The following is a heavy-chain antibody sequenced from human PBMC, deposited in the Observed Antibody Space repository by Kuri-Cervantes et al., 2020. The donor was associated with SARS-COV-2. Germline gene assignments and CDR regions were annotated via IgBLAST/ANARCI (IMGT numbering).Heavy chain of an antibody. CDR3: AREAFGYCSGGSCYSHY. CDR2: IKQDGSGQ. V-gene: IGHV3-7*01. CDR1: GFTFSSYW. Sequence: GGSLRLSCAASGFTFSSYWMNWVRQAPGKGLEWVANIKQDGSGQYYVDSVKGRFTISRDNAKNSLYLQMNSLRAEDTAVYYCAREAFGYCSGGSCYSHYWGQGTLVTVSS. J-gene: IGHJ4*02. D-gene: IGHD2-15*01.